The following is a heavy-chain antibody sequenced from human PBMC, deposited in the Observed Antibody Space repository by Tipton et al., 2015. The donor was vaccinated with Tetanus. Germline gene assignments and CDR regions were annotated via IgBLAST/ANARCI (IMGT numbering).Heavy chain of an antibody. CDR2: IYYSGST. CDR3: ARQLWGYWFEP. J-gene: IGHJ5*02. D-gene: IGHD7-27*01. CDR1: GGSISSGDYY. Sequence: LRLSCTVSGGSISSGDYYWSWIRQPPGKGLEWIGYIYYSGSTYYNPSLKSRVTISVDTSKNQFSLKLSSVTAADTAIYYCARQLWGYWFEPWGQGILVTVSS. V-gene: IGHV4-30-4*01.